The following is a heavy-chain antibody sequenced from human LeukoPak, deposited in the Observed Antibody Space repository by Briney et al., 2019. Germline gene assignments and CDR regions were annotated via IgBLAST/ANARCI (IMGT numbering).Heavy chain of an antibody. Sequence: GGSLRLSCAVSGFTFNSHAMCWVRQAPGKGLEWVSSIDISGGSTYYADSVKGRFTISRDNSKNTLYLQMNSLRAEDTAVYYCAISRGTGEAVDYWGQGTLVTVSS. CDR2: IDISGGST. J-gene: IGHJ4*02. D-gene: IGHD7-27*01. CDR3: AISRGTGEAVDY. V-gene: IGHV3-23*01. CDR1: GFTFNSHA.